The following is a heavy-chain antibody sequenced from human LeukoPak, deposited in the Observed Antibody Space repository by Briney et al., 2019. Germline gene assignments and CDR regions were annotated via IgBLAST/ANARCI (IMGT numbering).Heavy chain of an antibody. J-gene: IGHJ4*02. CDR2: ISGSGDGT. CDR1: GFTFSTYA. V-gene: IGHV3-23*01. CDR3: AKRRDYFDY. Sequence: RSGGSLRPSCAASGFTFSTYAMSWVRQAPGKGLEWVSSISGSGDGTYHADSVKGRFTISRDNSRNTVYLQMNSLRVEDTAVYYCAKRRDYFDYWGQGTLVTVSP.